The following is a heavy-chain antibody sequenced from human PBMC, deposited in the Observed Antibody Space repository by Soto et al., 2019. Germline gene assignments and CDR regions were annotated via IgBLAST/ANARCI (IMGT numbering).Heavy chain of an antibody. V-gene: IGHV4-59*01. D-gene: IGHD1-1*01. CDR3: ARYYNVFWYFDI. J-gene: IGHJ4*02. Sequence: SETLSLTCTVSGASISDYYWSWIRQPPGKGLEWIGYIYNSGSTNYNPSLESRVTISVDTSKNQFSLKLNSVTAADTAVYYCARYYNVFWYFDIWGQGTLVTVSS. CDR2: IYNSGST. CDR1: GASISDYY.